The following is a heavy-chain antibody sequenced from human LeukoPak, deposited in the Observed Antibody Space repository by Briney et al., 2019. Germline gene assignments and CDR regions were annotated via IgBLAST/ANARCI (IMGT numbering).Heavy chain of an antibody. CDR2: IRGSGGST. CDR1: GFTFSSYA. J-gene: IGHJ4*02. Sequence: GRSLRLSWAAAGFTFSSYAMSWVSHAPGKGLEWGAAIRGSGGSTYYADSVKGRFTISRDNSKHTLYLQMNSLRAEDTAVYYCAKWRWLQLSAPFDYWGQGTLVTVSS. CDR3: AKWRWLQLSAPFDY. V-gene: IGHV3-23*01. D-gene: IGHD5-24*01.